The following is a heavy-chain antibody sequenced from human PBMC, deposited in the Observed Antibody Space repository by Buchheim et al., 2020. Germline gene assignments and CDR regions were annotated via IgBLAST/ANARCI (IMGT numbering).Heavy chain of an antibody. CDR2: INSDGSNT. CDR1: GFTFSRNW. J-gene: IGHJ6*03. Sequence: EVQLVESGGGLVQPGGSLRLSCAASGFTFSRNWMHWVRQVPGKGLVWVSRINSDGSNTSYADSVKGRFTISRDNAKNTLYLQMNGLRAEDTAVYYCARSHYDILTGYYLYYMDVWGKGTT. V-gene: IGHV3-74*01. CDR3: ARSHYDILTGYYLYYMDV. D-gene: IGHD3-9*01.